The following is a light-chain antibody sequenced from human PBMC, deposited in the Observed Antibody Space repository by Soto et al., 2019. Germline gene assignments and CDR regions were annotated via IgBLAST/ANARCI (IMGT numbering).Light chain of an antibody. Sequence: IVMTQSPGTLSLSPGERATLSCRASQSVSSYLAWYQQKPGQAPRLLISDASDRATGIPDRFSGSGSGTDFTLSISRLAPEDFAVYYCQQYEDSPVTFGQGTKVDNK. CDR2: DAS. CDR3: QQYEDSPVT. J-gene: IGKJ1*01. V-gene: IGKV3-20*01. CDR1: QSVSSY.